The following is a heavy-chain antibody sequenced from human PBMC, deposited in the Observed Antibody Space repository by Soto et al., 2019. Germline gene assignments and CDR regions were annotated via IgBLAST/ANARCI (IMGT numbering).Heavy chain of an antibody. D-gene: IGHD3-3*01. J-gene: IGHJ5*02. Sequence: QVQLQESGPGLVKPSQTLSLTCTVSGGSISSGGYYWSWIRQHPGKGLEWIGYISYSGSTYYNPSLKSRVTISVDTSMNQFSLKLTSVTAADTAVYYCARQGRGSGERWFDPWGQGTLVTVSS. CDR2: ISYSGST. CDR3: ARQGRGSGERWFDP. V-gene: IGHV4-31*03. CDR1: GGSISSGGYY.